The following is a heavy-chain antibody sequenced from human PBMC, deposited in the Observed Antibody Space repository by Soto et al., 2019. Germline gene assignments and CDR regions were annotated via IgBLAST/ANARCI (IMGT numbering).Heavy chain of an antibody. J-gene: IGHJ6*02. CDR3: ASLTRYCSSTSCYGGFLGYYGMDV. D-gene: IGHD2-2*01. V-gene: IGHV4-39*01. Sequence: QLQLQESGPGLVKPSETLSLTCTVSGGSISSSSYYWGWIRQPPGKGLEWIGSIYYSGSTYYNPSLTSRVTIAVDTSKNQFSLKLSSVTAADTAVYYCASLTRYCSSTSCYGGFLGYYGMDVWGQGTTVTVSS. CDR2: IYYSGST. CDR1: GGSISSSSYY.